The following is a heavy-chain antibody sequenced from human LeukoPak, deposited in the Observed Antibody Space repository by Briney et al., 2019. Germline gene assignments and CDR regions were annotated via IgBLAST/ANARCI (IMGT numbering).Heavy chain of an antibody. CDR2: YDLEDGEM. D-gene: IGHD6-6*01. V-gene: IGHV1-24*01. J-gene: IGHJ4*02. CDR1: GYTLTELS. Sequence: ASVKVSCKVSGYTLTELSVHWVRQAPGKGLEWVGGYDLEDGEMKYPQKFQGRVTLTDDKSTDTTYMELRSLTSEDTAVYYCATDEVGALNTFDYWGQGTLVTVSS. CDR3: ATDEVGALNTFDY.